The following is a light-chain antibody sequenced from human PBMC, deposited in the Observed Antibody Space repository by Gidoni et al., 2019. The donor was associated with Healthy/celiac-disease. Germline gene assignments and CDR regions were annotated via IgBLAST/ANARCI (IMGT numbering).Light chain of an antibody. V-gene: IGLV1-44*01. Sequence: QSVLTQPPSASGTPGQRVTIACSGNSSNIGSNTVNWYQQLPGTAPKLLIYSNNQRPSGVPDRFAGSKSGTSASLAISGLQSEDEADYYCAAWDDSLNGPVFGGGTKLT. CDR3: AAWDDSLNGPV. CDR1: SSNIGSNT. CDR2: SNN. J-gene: IGLJ2*01.